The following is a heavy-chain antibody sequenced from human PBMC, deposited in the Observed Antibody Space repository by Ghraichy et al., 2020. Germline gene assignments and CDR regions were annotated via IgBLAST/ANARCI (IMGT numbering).Heavy chain of an antibody. D-gene: IGHD2/OR15-2a*01. V-gene: IGHV3-48*02. J-gene: IGHJ3*02. CDR2: IHDDSSVI. Sequence: GGSLRLSCAASGFTFINYKMNWIRQAPGKGPEWLSHIHDDSSVIFYADSVKGRFTVSSDNAKNSLYLQMNSLRDEDTAVYYCARDFSWASDIWGQGTVVTVSS. CDR1: GFTFINYK. CDR3: ARDFSWASDI.